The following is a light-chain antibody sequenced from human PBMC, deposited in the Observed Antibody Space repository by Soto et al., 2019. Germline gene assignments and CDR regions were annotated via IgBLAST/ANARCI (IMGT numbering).Light chain of an antibody. CDR2: AAS. V-gene: IGKV1-39*01. J-gene: IGKJ4*01. Sequence: DIPMTQSPSSLSASVGDRVTITCRASQSISSYLNWYRHKPGKAPKVLIYAASSLQSAAPSRFSGSGSGTDFTLTISRLQPEDFATYSCQQSYSTPLTFGGGTKVEIK. CDR3: QQSYSTPLT. CDR1: QSISSY.